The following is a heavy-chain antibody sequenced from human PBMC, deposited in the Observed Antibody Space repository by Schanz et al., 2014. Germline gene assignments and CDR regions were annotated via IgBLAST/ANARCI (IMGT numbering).Heavy chain of an antibody. J-gene: IGHJ4*02. V-gene: IGHV3-21*01. CDR3: AATTILAD. D-gene: IGHD3-3*01. Sequence: EVRLVESGGGLVKPGGSLRLSCEASGFAFSTSSMNWVRQAPGKGLEWVSSISGDSDYIYYADSVKGRFTISRDNAKSSLYLQMNSLRDEDTAVYYCAATTILADWGQGTLVTVSS. CDR1: GFAFSTSS. CDR2: ISGDSDYI.